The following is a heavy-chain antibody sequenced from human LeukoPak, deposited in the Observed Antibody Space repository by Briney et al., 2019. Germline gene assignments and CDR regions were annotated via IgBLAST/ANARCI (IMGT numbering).Heavy chain of an antibody. CDR3: ARDGRMATTDTEQFDY. CDR1: GFTFSSYS. V-gene: IGHV3-21*01. CDR2: ITSSSSHI. Sequence: TGGSLRLSCAASGFTFSSYSMNWVRQAPGKGLEWVLSITSSSSHIYDADSVKGRFTISRDNAKNSLYLQMNSLRAEDTAVYYCARDGRMATTDTEQFDYWGQGTLVTVSS. J-gene: IGHJ4*02. D-gene: IGHD5-24*01.